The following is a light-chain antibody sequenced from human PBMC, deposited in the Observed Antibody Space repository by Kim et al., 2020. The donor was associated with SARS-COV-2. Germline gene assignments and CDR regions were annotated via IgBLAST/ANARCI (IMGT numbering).Light chain of an antibody. J-gene: IGLJ1*01. V-gene: IGLV2-23*02. CDR1: SSDVGSYNL. Sequence: QSALTQPASVSGSPGQSITMSCTGTSSDVGSYNLVSWYQQYPGKAPKLMIYEVSKRPSGVSNRFSGSKSGNTASLTISGLQAEDEADYYCCSYVRSTTYVFGTGTKVTVL. CDR2: EVS. CDR3: CSYVRSTTYV.